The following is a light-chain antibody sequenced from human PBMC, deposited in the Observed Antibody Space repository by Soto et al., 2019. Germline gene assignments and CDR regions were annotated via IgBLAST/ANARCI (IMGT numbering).Light chain of an antibody. CDR2: DAS. V-gene: IGKV1-33*01. J-gene: IGKJ2*01. CDR3: QQYDNFPPYT. CDR1: RDISVY. Sequence: DIQMTQSPSSLSASIGDRVTITCQASRDISVYLNWYQHKPGKPPKLLVYDASNLQTGVPSRFRGSGSGTHFTLTISSLQPDDIATYYCQQYDNFPPYTFGQGTKLEIK.